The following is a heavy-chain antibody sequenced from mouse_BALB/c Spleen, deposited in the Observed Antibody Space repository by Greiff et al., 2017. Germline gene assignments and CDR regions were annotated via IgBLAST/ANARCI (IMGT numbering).Heavy chain of an antibody. J-gene: IGHJ2*01. V-gene: IGHV14-3*02. Sequence: VQLQQSGAELVKPGASVKLSCTASGFNIKDTYMHWVKQRPEQGLEWIGRIDPANGNTKYDPKFQGKATITADTSSNTAYLQLSSLTSEDTAVYYCARSHYYGFYYFDYWGQGTTLTVSS. CDR1: GFNIKDTY. CDR2: IDPANGNT. D-gene: IGHD1-2*01. CDR3: ARSHYYGFYYFDY.